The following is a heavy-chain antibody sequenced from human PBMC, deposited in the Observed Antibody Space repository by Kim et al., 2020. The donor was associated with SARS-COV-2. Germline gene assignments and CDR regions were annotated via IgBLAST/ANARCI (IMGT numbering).Heavy chain of an antibody. CDR2: INTNTGNP. CDR1: GYTFTSYA. CDR3: ARVGARKYSSSLVDY. Sequence: ASVKVSCKASGYTFTSYAMNWVRQAPGQGLEWMGWINTNTGNPTYAQGFTGRFVFSLDTSVSTAYLQISSLKAEDTAVYYCARVGARKYSSSLVDYWGQGTLVTVSS. J-gene: IGHJ4*02. V-gene: IGHV7-4-1*02. D-gene: IGHD6-6*01.